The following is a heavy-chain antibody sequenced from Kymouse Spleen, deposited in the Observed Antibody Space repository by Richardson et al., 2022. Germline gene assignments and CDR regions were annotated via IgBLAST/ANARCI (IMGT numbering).Heavy chain of an antibody. D-gene: IGHD2-2*02. J-gene: IGHJ5*02. Sequence: QVQLQQWGAGLLKPSETLSLTCAVYGGSFSGYYWSWIRQPPGKGLEWIGEINHSGSTNYNPSLKSRVTISVDTSKNQFSLKLSSVTAADTAVYYCARGLVVPAAMRDWNYLNWFDPWGQGTLVTVSS. CDR3: ARGLVVPAAMRDWNYLNWFDP. CDR1: GGSFSGYY. CDR2: INHSGST. V-gene: IGHV4-34*01.